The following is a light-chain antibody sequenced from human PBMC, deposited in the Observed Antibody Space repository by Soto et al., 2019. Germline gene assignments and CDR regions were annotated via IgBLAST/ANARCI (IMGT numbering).Light chain of an antibody. CDR2: SAS. CDR3: QQYNNRTPIT. V-gene: IGKV3D-15*01. Sequence: ELVLTQSPCTLSLSVVERGTVCFMVSHSVSSSYLAWYQQKPGQAPRLLIYSASSRATGIPDRFSGSGSGTEFTLTISSLQSEDFAVYYCQQYNNRTPITFGQGTRLEIK. CDR1: HSVSSSY. J-gene: IGKJ5*01.